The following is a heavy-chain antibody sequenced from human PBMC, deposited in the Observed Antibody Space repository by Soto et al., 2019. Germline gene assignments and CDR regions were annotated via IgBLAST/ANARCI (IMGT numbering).Heavy chain of an antibody. CDR2: TRNKANSYTT. D-gene: IGHD2-2*01. CDR3: ASSLGYCSTTSCHHYYFDF. Sequence: EVQLVESGGGLVQPGGSLRLSCAASGFTFSAHYMEWVRQAPGKGLEWVGRTRNKANSYTTEYAASVKGRFTISRDDSESSLYLQMNSLKTEDTAVYYCASSLGYCSTTSCHHYYFDFWGQGTLVTVSS. J-gene: IGHJ4*02. CDR1: GFTFSAHY. V-gene: IGHV3-72*01.